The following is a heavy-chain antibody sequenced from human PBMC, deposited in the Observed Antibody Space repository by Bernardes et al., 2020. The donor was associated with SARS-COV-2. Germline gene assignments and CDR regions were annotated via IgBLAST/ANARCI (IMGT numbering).Heavy chain of an antibody. CDR1: GFTFSSYS. J-gene: IGHJ5*02. Sequence: GGSLRLSCAASGFTFSSYSMNWVRQAPGKGLEWVSSISSSSSYIYYADSVKGRFTISRDNAKNSLYLQMNSLRAEDTAVYYCARDRLYSSSLFWGWFDPWGQGTLVTVSS. D-gene: IGHD6-13*01. V-gene: IGHV3-21*01. CDR3: ARDRLYSSSLFWGWFDP. CDR2: ISSSSSYI.